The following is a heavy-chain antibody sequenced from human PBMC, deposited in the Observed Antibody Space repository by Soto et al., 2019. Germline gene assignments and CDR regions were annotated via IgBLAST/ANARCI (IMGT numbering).Heavy chain of an antibody. Sequence: SETVSITCAVPGGSMSSSSYYSGWIRQPPGKGLEWIGSIYYSGSTYYNPSLKSRVTISVDTSKNQFSLKLSSVTAADTAVYYCATIMTTVDYYYGMDVWGQGTLVTVSS. CDR3: ATIMTTVDYYYGMDV. J-gene: IGHJ6*02. D-gene: IGHD4-17*01. V-gene: IGHV4-39*01. CDR2: IYYSGST. CDR1: GGSMSSSSYY.